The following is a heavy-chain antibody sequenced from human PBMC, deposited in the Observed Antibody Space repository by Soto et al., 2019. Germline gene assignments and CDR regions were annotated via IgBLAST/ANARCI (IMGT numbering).Heavy chain of an antibody. J-gene: IGHJ4*02. D-gene: IGHD3-9*01. CDR3: ARDFEGLGY. CDR1: GFTFNIYR. V-gene: IGHV3-74*01. Sequence: EVQLVESGGGFVQPGGSLRLSCTVSGFTFNIYRMHWVRQAPGKGLMWVSLINRDMNTNYADSVKGRFTITRDNAKNMVYLQMNSLRFEDTAVYYCARDFEGLGYWGQGTLVTVSS. CDR2: INRDMNT.